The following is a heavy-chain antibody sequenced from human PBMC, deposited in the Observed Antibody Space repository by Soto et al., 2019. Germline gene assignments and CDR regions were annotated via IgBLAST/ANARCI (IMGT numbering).Heavy chain of an antibody. J-gene: IGHJ5*02. CDR3: ARHVGDSSGYYLNWFDP. CDR1: GGSISSYY. V-gene: IGHV4-59*08. Sequence: SETLSLTCTVSGGSISSYYWSWIRQPPGKGLEWIGYIYYSGSTNYNPSLKSRVTISVDTSKNQFSLKLSSVTAADTAVYYCARHVGDSSGYYLNWFDPWGQGTLVTVSS. CDR2: IYYSGST. D-gene: IGHD3-22*01.